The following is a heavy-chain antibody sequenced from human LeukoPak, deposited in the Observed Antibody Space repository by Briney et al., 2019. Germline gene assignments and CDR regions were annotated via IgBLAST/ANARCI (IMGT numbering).Heavy chain of an antibody. J-gene: IGHJ4*02. CDR1: GGSISSSNW. CDR2: IYHSGST. CDR3: ARAPAVAGTSYYFDY. V-gene: IGHV4-4*02. D-gene: IGHD6-19*01. Sequence: PSGTLSLTCAVSGGSISSSNWWSWVRQPPGKGLEWIGEIYHSGSTNYNPSLKSRVTISVDKSKNQFSLKLSSVTAADTAAYYCARAPAVAGTSYYFDYWGQGTLVTVSS.